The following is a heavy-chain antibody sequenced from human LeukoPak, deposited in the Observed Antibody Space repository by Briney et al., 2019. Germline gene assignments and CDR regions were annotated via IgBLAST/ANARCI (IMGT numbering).Heavy chain of an antibody. CDR1: GFTFSSYS. D-gene: IGHD6-13*01. CDR2: ISSSSSYI. J-gene: IGHJ4*02. CDR3: ARGMYSSSWYPDY. V-gene: IGHV3-21*01. Sequence: PGGSLRLSCAASGFTFSSYSMNWVRQAPGKGLEWVSSISSSSSYIYYADSVKGRFTISRDNAKNSLYLQMSSLRAEDTAVYYCARGMYSSSWYPDYWGQGTLVTVSS.